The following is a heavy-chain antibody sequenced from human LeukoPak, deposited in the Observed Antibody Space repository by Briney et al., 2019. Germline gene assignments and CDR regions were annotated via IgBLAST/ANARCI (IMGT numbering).Heavy chain of an antibody. CDR1: GDSVSSNSAA. V-gene: IGHV6-1*01. D-gene: IGHD3-3*01. CDR2: TYYRSKWYN. Sequence: SQTLSLTCALSGDSVSSNSAAWNWIRQSPSRGLEWLGRTYYRSKWYNDYAVSVKSRITINPDTSKNQFSLQLNSVTPEDTAVYYCARVGNYDFWSGYYTGIEWFDPWGQGTLVTVSS. CDR3: ARVGNYDFWSGYYTGIEWFDP. J-gene: IGHJ5*02.